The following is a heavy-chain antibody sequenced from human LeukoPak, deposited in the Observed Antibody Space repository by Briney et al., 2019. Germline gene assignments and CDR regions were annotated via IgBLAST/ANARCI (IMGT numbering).Heavy chain of an antibody. J-gene: IGHJ3*02. CDR3: ARPEYSGSYNAFDI. CDR1: GYSFISYW. Sequence: GASLQISCKASGYSFISYWIGWGRQLPGKGREGMGIIYPGDSDTRYSPSFQGQVTISADKSITTAYLQWSSLKASDAAMYYCARPEYSGSYNAFDIWGQGTMVTVSS. D-gene: IGHD1-26*01. V-gene: IGHV5-51*01. CDR2: IYPGDSDT.